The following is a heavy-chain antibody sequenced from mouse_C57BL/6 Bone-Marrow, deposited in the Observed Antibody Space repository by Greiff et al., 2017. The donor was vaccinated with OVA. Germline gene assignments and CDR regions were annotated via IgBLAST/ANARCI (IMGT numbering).Heavy chain of an antibody. J-gene: IGHJ4*01. CDR3: ARRLRRRDYAMDY. D-gene: IGHD2-4*01. Sequence: VKLVESGAELAKPGASVKLSCKASGYTFTSYWMHWVKQRPGQGLEWIGYINPSSGYTKYNQKFKDKATLTADKSSSTAYMQLSSLTYEDSAVYYCARRLRRRDYAMDYWGQGTSVTVSS. CDR1: GYTFTSYW. CDR2: INPSSGYT. V-gene: IGHV1-7*01.